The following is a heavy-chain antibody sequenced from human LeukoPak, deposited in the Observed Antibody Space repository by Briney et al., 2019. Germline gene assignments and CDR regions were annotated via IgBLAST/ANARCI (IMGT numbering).Heavy chain of an antibody. CDR3: AREGLYAASDI. V-gene: IGHV4-38-2*02. Sequence: SETLSLTCAISGYSISSGYYWGWIRQPPGKGLEGIGSIYHSGSTYYNPSLKSRVTISLDTSKNQFSLNLSSVTAADTAVYYCAREGLYAASDIWGQGTMVIVSS. D-gene: IGHD2-2*02. J-gene: IGHJ3*02. CDR2: IYHSGST. CDR1: GYSISSGYY.